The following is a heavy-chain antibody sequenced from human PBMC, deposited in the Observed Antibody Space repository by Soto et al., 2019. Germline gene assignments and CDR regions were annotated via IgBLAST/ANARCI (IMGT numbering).Heavy chain of an antibody. J-gene: IGHJ4*02. CDR2: VYYSGST. CDR3: GRLEGLATISYYFDY. D-gene: IGHD3-9*01. CDR1: GGSVSSSRYY. V-gene: IGHV4-39*01. Sequence: SETLSLTCTVSGGSVSSSRYYWGWVRQPPGKGLEWIGSVYYSGSTYYNPSLESRVTISVNKSKNQFSLKLMSLSAADTAVYYCGRLEGLATISYYFDYWGQGALVTVSS.